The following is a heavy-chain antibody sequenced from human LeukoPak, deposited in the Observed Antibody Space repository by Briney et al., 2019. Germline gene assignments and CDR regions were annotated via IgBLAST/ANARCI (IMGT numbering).Heavy chain of an antibody. V-gene: IGHV3-74*01. D-gene: IGHD3-3*01. CDR2: INSYGSST. Sequence: PGGSLRLSCAASGFTFSSYWRRWGRPDPGERLVWVSRINSYGSSTSYTDSPKGRFTISRDNAKNTLYLQMNSLRAEDTAVYYCARGPIAYYDFWSGSINWFDPWGQGTLVTVSS. CDR1: GFTFSSYW. J-gene: IGHJ5*02. CDR3: ARGPIAYYDFWSGSINWFDP.